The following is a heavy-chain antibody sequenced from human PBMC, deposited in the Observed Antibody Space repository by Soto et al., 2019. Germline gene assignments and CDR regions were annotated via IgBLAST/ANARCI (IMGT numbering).Heavy chain of an antibody. CDR2: INPSSGSA. Sequence: ASVKVSCKASGYTFTTYYIHWVRQAPGQGLEWMGIINPSSGSAGYAQKFQGRVTMTEDTSTDTAYMELSSLRSEDTAVYYCATDRTTVTTWAGNYYYYGMDVWGQGTTVTVSS. V-gene: IGHV1-46*01. CDR1: GYTFTTYY. D-gene: IGHD4-17*01. CDR3: ATDRTTVTTWAGNYYYYGMDV. J-gene: IGHJ6*02.